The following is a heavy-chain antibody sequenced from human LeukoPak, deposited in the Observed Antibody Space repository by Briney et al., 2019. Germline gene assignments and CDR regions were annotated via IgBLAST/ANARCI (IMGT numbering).Heavy chain of an antibody. J-gene: IGHJ4*02. Sequence: PGGSLRLSCAASGFTVSSNYMSWVRQAPGKGLEWVSVIYSGGSTYYADSVKGRFTISRDNSKNTLYLQMNSLRAEDTAVYYCAKSGMTVAVYFDYWGQGTLVTVSS. D-gene: IGHD6-19*01. CDR1: GFTVSSNY. V-gene: IGHV3-53*01. CDR2: IYSGGST. CDR3: AKSGMTVAVYFDY.